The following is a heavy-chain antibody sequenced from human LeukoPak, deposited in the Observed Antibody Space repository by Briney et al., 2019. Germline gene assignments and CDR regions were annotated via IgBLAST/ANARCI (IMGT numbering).Heavy chain of an antibody. CDR3: ARAYYHDSSDYYFPLDY. J-gene: IGHJ4*02. D-gene: IGHD3-22*01. CDR1: GYTFTSYY. V-gene: IGHV1-46*01. Sequence: ASVKVSCKASGYTFTSYYMHWVRQAPGQGLEWMGIINPSGGSTSYAQKFQGRVTMTRDTSTSTVYMELSSLRSEDTAVYYCARAYYHDSSDYYFPLDYWGQGTLVTVSS. CDR2: INPSGGST.